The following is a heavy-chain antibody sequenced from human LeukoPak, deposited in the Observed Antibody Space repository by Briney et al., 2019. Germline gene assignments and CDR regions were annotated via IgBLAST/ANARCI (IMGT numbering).Heavy chain of an antibody. V-gene: IGHV3-21*01. D-gene: IGHD3-10*01. CDR3: ARKCGSGSYYTPGSNSNDAFDI. Sequence: GGSLRLSCAASGFTFSSYSMNWVRQAPGKGLEWVSSISSSSSYIYYADSVKGRFTISRDNAKNSLYLQMNSLRAEDTAVYYCARKCGSGSYYTPGSNSNDAFDIWGQGTMVTVSS. CDR1: GFTFSSYS. CDR2: ISSSSSYI. J-gene: IGHJ3*02.